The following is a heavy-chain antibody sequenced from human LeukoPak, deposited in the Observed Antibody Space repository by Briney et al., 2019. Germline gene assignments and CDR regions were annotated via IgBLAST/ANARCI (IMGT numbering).Heavy chain of an antibody. V-gene: IGHV3-23*01. CDR1: GFTFSSYA. J-gene: IGHJ4*02. CDR2: ISGGVDST. Sequence: GGSLRLSCAASGFTFSSYAMSWVRQAPGKGREWVSVISGGVDSTYHADSVKGRFTSSRDNSKNPLYLQMNSVRAEDTAIYYCAKDLLGSTTRDYWGQGTLVTVSS. D-gene: IGHD1-26*01. CDR3: AKDLLGSTTRDY.